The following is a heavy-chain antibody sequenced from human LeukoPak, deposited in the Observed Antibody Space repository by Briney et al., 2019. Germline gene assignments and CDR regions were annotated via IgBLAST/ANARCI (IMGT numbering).Heavy chain of an antibody. D-gene: IGHD2-8*01. V-gene: IGHV3-23*01. Sequence: GGSLRLSCAVSGFTFSSYGMSWVRQAPGKGLEWVSGISGSGAGTYYADSVKGRFTISRDNSKNTLYLQMNSLRAEDTAVYYCAKGVLDWFDPWGQGTLVTVSS. J-gene: IGHJ5*02. CDR2: ISGSGAGT. CDR3: AKGVLDWFDP. CDR1: GFTFSSYG.